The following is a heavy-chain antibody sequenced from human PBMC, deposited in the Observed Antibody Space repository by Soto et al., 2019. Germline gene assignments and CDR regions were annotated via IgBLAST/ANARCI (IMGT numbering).Heavy chain of an antibody. CDR2: ISASGGST. D-gene: IGHD3-10*01. Sequence: EVQLLESGGGLVQPGGSLRLSCAASGFTFTNYAMSWVRQAPGKGLEWVSTISASGGSTYHADSVKGRFTISRDNSKKTRTRRRYILRGGDTAAYYCANEMRGSGSYYIYGMDVWGQGTTVTVS. CDR1: GFTFTNYA. J-gene: IGHJ6*02. CDR3: ANEMRGSGSYYIYGMDV. V-gene: IGHV3-23*01.